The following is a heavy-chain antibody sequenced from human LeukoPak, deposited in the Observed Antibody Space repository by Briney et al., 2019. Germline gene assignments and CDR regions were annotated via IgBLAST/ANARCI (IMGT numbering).Heavy chain of an antibody. CDR2: INGDGSIT. J-gene: IGHJ4*02. CDR1: GFTFSSYW. CDR3: ASSNRGAFIDY. Sequence: PGGSLRLSCVASGFTFSSYWMHWVRQAPGKGLVWVSRINGDGSITSYADSVKGRFTISRDNAKNTLYLRMNSLRAEDTAVYHCASSNRGAFIDYWGQGTLVTVSS. V-gene: IGHV3-74*01. D-gene: IGHD3-10*01.